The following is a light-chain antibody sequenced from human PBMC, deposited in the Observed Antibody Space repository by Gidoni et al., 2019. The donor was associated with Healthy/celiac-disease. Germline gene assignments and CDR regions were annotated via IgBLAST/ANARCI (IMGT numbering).Light chain of an antibody. Sequence: DIQMTQSPSSLSASVGDRVTITCRASQSINNDLNWYQQKPGKAPRLLIYAASSLQSGVPARFSGRGSGTDFTLFTLTITSLQPEDFATYYCQQSYITPRTFGQXTKVEIK. CDR1: QSINND. CDR2: AAS. J-gene: IGKJ1*01. CDR3: QQSYITPRT. V-gene: IGKV1-39*01.